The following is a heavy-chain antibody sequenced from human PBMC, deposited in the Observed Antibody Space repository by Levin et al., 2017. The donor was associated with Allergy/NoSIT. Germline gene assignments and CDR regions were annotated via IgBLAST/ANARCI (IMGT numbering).Heavy chain of an antibody. Sequence: SETLSLTCAVSGGSISSKNWWSWVRQPPGKGLEWLGEIYDSGSTNYNPSLKSRVTISVDKSKNHFSLRLSSVIAADTAVYYCARGRGSWSYAVYYGLDVWGQGTTVTVSS. J-gene: IGHJ6*02. CDR1: GGSISSKNW. CDR2: IYDSGST. D-gene: IGHD3-10*01. CDR3: ARGRGSWSYAVYYGLDV. V-gene: IGHV4-4*02.